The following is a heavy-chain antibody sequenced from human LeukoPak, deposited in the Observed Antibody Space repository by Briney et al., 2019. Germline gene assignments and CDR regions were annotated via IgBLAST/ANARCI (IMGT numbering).Heavy chain of an antibody. J-gene: IGHJ4*02. CDR3: AKAAGYSYGIFFDY. D-gene: IGHD5-18*01. V-gene: IGHV3-23*01. CDR2: ISGSGGST. CDR1: GFTFSSYS. Sequence: GGSLRLSCAASGFTFSSYSMNWVRQAPGKGLEWVSAISGSGGSTYYADSVKGRFTISRDNSKNTLYLQMNSLRAEDTAVYYCAKAAGYSYGIFFDYWGQETLVTVSS.